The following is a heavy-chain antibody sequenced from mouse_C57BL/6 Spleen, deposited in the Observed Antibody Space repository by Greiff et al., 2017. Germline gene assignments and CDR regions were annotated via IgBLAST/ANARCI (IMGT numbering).Heavy chain of an antibody. CDR2: IRLKSDNYAT. D-gene: IGHD1-1*01. CDR1: GFTFSNYW. Sequence: EVQLVESGGGLVQPGGSMKLSCVASGFTFSNYWMNWVRQSPEKGLEWVAQIRLKSDNYATHYAESVKGRFTISREDSKSSVYLQMNNLRAEDTGIYYCSANCGSSYGGYFDVWGTGTTVTVSS. CDR3: SANCGSSYGGYFDV. V-gene: IGHV6-3*01. J-gene: IGHJ1*03.